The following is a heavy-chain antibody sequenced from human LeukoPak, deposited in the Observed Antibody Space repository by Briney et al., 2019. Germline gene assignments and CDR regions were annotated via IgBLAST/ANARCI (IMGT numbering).Heavy chain of an antibody. CDR2: INPNSGGT. D-gene: IGHD4-17*01. CDR1: GYTFTGYY. V-gene: IGHV1-2*02. J-gene: IGHJ5*02. Sequence: GASVKVSCKACGYTFTGYYMHWVRQAPGQGLEWMGWINPNSGGTNYAQKFQGRVTMTRDTSISTAYMELSRLRSDDTAVYYCARGASGVYTVTTSWFDHWGQGTLVTVSS. CDR3: ARGASGVYTVTTSWFDH.